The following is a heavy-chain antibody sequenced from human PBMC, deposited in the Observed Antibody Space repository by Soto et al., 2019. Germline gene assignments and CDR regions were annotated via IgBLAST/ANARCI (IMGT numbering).Heavy chain of an antibody. V-gene: IGHV3-23*01. D-gene: IGHD6-13*01. CDR3: AKEQLTRYYYYYYGMDV. CDR2: ISGSGGST. CDR1: GFTFSSYA. J-gene: IGHJ6*02. Sequence: PGGSLRLSCAASGFTFSSYAMSWVRQAPGKGLEWVSAISGSGGSTYYADSVKGRFTISRDNSKNTLYLQMNSLRAEDTAVYYCAKEQLTRYYYYYYGMDVWGQGTTVTVSS.